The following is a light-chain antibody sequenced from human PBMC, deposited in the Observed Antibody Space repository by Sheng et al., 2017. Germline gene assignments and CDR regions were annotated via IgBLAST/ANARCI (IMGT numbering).Light chain of an antibody. CDR3: QSYDNNNPWV. V-gene: IGLV6-57*01. CDR2: ESD. CDR1: SGSIASYY. J-gene: IGLJ3*02. Sequence: NFMLTQPHSVSESPGKTVTISCTRNSGSIASYYVQWYKRRPGSSPTAVIYESDQRPSGVPERFAGSIDRSSNSASLTISGLKTEDEADYYCQSYDNNNPWVFGGGTKLTVV.